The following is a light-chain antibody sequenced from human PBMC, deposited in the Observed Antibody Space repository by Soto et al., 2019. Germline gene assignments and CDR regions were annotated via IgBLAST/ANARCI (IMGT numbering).Light chain of an antibody. CDR1: QSSSY. CDR2: DAS. J-gene: IGKJ4*01. CDR3: QQRSNWPPLT. Sequence: EIVLTQSPATLSLSPGERATLSCRASQSSSYLAWYQQKPGQAPRLLIYDASNRATGIPARFSGSGSGTDFTLTISSLEPEDFAVYYCQQRSNWPPLTFGGGTKVEIK. V-gene: IGKV3-11*01.